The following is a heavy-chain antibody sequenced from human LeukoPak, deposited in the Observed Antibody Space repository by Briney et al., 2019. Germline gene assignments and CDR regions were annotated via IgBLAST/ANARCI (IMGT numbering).Heavy chain of an antibody. J-gene: IGHJ4*02. V-gene: IGHV3-7*01. D-gene: IGHD3-16*01. Sequence: GGSLRLSCAASGFSCNSDWRDWVRQAPGKGLEWVANIKHDESEKNYLDSVKGRFTISRDNAQNSLYLQMNGLRVEDTAVYYCTRRLDDWGQGTLVTVSS. CDR2: IKHDESEK. CDR1: GFSCNSDW. CDR3: TRRLDD.